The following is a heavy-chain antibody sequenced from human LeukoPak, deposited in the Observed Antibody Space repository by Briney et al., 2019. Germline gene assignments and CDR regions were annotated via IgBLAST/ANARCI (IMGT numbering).Heavy chain of an antibody. D-gene: IGHD3-10*01. V-gene: IGHV4-31*03. Sequence: PSETLSLTCTVSGGSISSGGYYWSWIRQHPGKGLEWIGYIYYSGGTYYNPSLKSRVTISVDTSKNQFSLKLSSVTAADTAVYYCARVSYYYHQKGAWYFDLWGQGTVVTVSS. CDR1: GGSISSGGYY. CDR2: IYYSGGT. CDR3: ARVSYYYHQKGAWYFDL. J-gene: IGHJ3*01.